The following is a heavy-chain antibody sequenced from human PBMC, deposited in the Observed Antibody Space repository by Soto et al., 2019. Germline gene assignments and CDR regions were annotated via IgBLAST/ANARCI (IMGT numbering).Heavy chain of an antibody. CDR3: ARHAGGRTGNGRTWFDP. D-gene: IGHD4-4*01. J-gene: IGHJ5*02. CDR2: IYYSGST. CDR1: GGSISSYY. Sequence: SETLSLTCTVSGGSISSYYWSWIRQPPGKGLEWIGYIYYSGSTNYNPSLKSRVTISVDTSKNQFSLKLSSVTAADTAVYYCARHAGGRTGNGRTWFDPWGQGTLVTVSS. V-gene: IGHV4-59*08.